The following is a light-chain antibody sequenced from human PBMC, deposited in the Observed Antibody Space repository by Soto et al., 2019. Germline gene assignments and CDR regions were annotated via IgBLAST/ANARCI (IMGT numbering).Light chain of an antibody. CDR1: QSISSW. V-gene: IGKV1-5*01. CDR3: QQYNSYSPWT. Sequence: DIKMNQSPSTLSASVGDRVTITCRASQSISSWLAWYQQKPGKAPKLLIYDASSLESGVPSRFSGSGSGTEFTLTISSLQPDDFATYYCQQYNSYSPWTFGQGSMVDIK. CDR2: DAS. J-gene: IGKJ1*01.